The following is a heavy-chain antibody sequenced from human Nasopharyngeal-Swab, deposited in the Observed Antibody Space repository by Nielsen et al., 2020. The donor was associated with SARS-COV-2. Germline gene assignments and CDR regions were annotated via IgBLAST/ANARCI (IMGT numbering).Heavy chain of an antibody. D-gene: IGHD3-16*02. J-gene: IGHJ4*02. CDR2: ITSSSTYT. CDR3: ARDRYLAR. V-gene: IGHV3-21*01. CDR1: GFTFSSYS. Sequence: GESLKISCAASGFTFSSYSMNWVRQAPGKGLEWVSAITSSSTYTYYADSVKGRFTISRDNARNSLYLQMNSLRAEDTALYYCARDRYLARWGQGTLVTVSS.